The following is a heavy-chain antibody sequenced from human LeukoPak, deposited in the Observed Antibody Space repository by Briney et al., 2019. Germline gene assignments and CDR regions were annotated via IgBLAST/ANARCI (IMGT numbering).Heavy chain of an antibody. V-gene: IGHV3-23*01. D-gene: IGHD3-10*01. J-gene: IGHJ5*02. CDR1: GFTFSSYA. Sequence: PGGSLRLSCAASGFTFSSYAMSWVRQAPGKGLEWVSAISGSGGSTYYADSVKGRFTISRDNSKNTLYLQMNSLRAEDTAVYYCAKDRAIPEAVSWFDPWGQGTLVTVSS. CDR2: ISGSGGST. CDR3: AKDRAIPEAVSWFDP.